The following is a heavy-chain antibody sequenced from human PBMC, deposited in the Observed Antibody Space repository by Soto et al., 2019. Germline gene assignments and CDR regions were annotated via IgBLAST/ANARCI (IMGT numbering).Heavy chain of an antibody. Sequence: SVTLSVTCTVAGGSLSSSRCHWGWIRQPPGKGLEWIASIKYSGTTIYNPSLKSRVTISVDTSKNQFALKLSSVTAADTAVYYCARDRLRFLEWFPQSYGMDVWGQGTTVTVSS. V-gene: IGHV4-39*06. CDR3: ARDRLRFLEWFPQSYGMDV. J-gene: IGHJ6*02. D-gene: IGHD3-3*01. CDR1: GGSLSSSRCH. CDR2: IKYSGTT.